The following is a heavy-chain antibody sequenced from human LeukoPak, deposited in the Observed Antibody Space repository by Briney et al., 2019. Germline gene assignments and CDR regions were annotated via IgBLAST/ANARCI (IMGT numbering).Heavy chain of an antibody. CDR2: IIPIFGTA. D-gene: IGHD6-13*01. V-gene: IGHV1-69*13. CDR3: ARANTIAAAALGGMDV. J-gene: IGHJ6*02. Sequence: ASVKVSCKASGGTFSSYAIGWVRQAPGQGLEWMGGIIPIFGTANYAQKFQGRVTITADESTSTAYMELSSLRSEDTAVYYCARANTIAAAALGGMDVRGQGTTVTVSS. CDR1: GGTFSSYA.